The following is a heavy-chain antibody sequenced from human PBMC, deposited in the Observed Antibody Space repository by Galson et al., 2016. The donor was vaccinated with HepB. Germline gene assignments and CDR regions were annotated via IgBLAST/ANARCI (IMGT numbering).Heavy chain of an antibody. CDR2: MSGGGGNT. CDR3: ARGGRFNGYVRQNWFDP. CDR1: GFTFSSYA. J-gene: IGHJ5*02. Sequence: SLRLSCAASGFTFSSYAMSWVRLAPGKGLEWVSSMSGGGGNTDYADSVKGRFTISRDNSKNPFYLQRNSLRAEDTAVYYSARGGRFNGYVRQNWFDPWGQGTLVTVSS. D-gene: IGHD5-12*01. V-gene: IGHV3-23*01.